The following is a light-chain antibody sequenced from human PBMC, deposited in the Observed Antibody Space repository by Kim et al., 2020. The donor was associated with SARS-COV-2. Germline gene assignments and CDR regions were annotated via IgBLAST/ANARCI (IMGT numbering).Light chain of an antibody. CDR1: KLGDKY. V-gene: IGLV3-1*01. J-gene: IGLJ1*01. CDR2: QDN. CDR3: QAGDSSTHNYV. Sequence: SYELTQPPSVSVSPGQTASITCSGYKLGDKYVSWYQQKPGQSPVVVIYQDNKRPSGFPERFPAPNSGNTATLTITGTQARDEADYYCQAGDSSTHNYVFG.